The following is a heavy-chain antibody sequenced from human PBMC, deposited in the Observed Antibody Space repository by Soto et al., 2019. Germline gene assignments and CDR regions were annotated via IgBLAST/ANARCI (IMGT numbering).Heavy chain of an antibody. CDR2: ISAYNGNT. CDR3: ARDPSSYYYDSSGYSPFDY. CDR1: GYTFTSYG. Sequence: ASVKVSCKASGYTFTSYGISWVRQAPGQGLEWMGWISAYNGNTNYAQKLQGRVTMTTDTSTSTAYMELRSLRSDDTAVYYCARDPSSYYYDSSGYSPFDYWGQGTLVTVSS. V-gene: IGHV1-18*01. D-gene: IGHD3-22*01. J-gene: IGHJ4*02.